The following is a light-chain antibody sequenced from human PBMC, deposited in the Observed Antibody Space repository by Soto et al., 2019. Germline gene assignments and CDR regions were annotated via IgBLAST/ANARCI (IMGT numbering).Light chain of an antibody. CDR3: QQRIVGVT. V-gene: IGKV3-11*01. CDR1: QNINTY. Sequence: EIVLTQSPGTLPLSPGERATLSCRASQNINTYLAWFQQKPGQAPRLLIFDASKRATGIPVRFSGSGSGTDFTLTISILEPEDFAVYYCQQRIVGVTFGQGTRLDVK. J-gene: IGKJ5*01. CDR2: DAS.